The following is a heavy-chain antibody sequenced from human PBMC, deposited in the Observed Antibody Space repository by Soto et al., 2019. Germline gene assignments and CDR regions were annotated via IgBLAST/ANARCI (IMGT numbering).Heavy chain of an antibody. CDR1: GYTFTGNY. V-gene: IGHV1-2*04. CDR2: INPNTGVT. Sequence: QVQLVQSGAEVKRPGASVKVSCKASGYTFTGNYIHWVRQAPGQGLEWMGWINPNTGVTHYAHKFQGWVTMTRDTSTSTAYMELRSLKFDDTAVYYCAREFTSSRFDYWGQGSLVTVPS. J-gene: IGHJ4*02. D-gene: IGHD2-2*01. CDR3: AREFTSSRFDY.